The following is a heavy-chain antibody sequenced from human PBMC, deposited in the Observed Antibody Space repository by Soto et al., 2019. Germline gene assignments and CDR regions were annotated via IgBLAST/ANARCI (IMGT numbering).Heavy chain of an antibody. V-gene: IGHV1-69*02. J-gene: IGHJ6*02. Sequence: QVQLVQSGAEVKKPGSSVKVSCKASGGTFSSYTISWVRQAPGQGLEWMGRIIPILGIANYAQKFQGRVTITAAKSTSTADMEMGSLRSEDTAVYYCARGDLTLGGYGPSYYYYGMDVWGQGTTVTVSS. D-gene: IGHD5-12*01. CDR1: GGTFSSYT. CDR2: IIPILGIA. CDR3: ARGDLTLGGYGPSYYYYGMDV.